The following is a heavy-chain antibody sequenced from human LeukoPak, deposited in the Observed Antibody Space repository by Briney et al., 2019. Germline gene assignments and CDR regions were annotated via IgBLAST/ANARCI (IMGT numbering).Heavy chain of an antibody. CDR1: GGSISSSSYY. CDR3: ARHRGDYNHPFDY. CDR2: IFYSGST. V-gene: IGHV4-39*01. Sequence: SETLSLTCTVSGGSISSSSYYWGWIRQPPGKGLEWIGSIFYSGSTYYNPTLKSRVTISVDTSKNQFSLRLSSVTAADTGLYYCARHRGDYNHPFDYWGQGTLVTVSS. D-gene: IGHD4-17*01. J-gene: IGHJ4*02.